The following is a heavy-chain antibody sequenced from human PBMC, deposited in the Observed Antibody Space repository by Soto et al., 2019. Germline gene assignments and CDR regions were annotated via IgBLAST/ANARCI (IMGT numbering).Heavy chain of an antibody. J-gene: IGHJ4*02. Sequence: EVQLVESGGGLVQPGGSLRLSCAASGFTISSCWMSWVRQAPGKGLEWVASLNQDGSQKYYVDSAKGRFTISRDNAKNSLYLQMSTLRAEDTAVYYCAGPYRGLDQWGQGTLVTVSS. CDR1: GFTISSCW. D-gene: IGHD3-10*01. CDR2: LNQDGSQK. CDR3: AGPYRGLDQ. V-gene: IGHV3-7*01.